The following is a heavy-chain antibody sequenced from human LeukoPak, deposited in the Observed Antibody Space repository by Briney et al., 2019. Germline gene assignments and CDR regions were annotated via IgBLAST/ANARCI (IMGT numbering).Heavy chain of an antibody. CDR3: ARQVEVVPAAMPNTFDY. V-gene: IGHV4-34*01. D-gene: IGHD2-2*01. CDR2: INHSGST. CDR1: GGSFSGYY. J-gene: IGHJ4*02. Sequence: SETLSLTCAVYGGSFSGYYWSWIRQPPGKGLEWIGEINHSGSTNYNPSLKSRVTISVDTSKNQFSLKLSSVTAADTAVHYCARQVEVVPAAMPNTFDYWGQGTLVTVSS.